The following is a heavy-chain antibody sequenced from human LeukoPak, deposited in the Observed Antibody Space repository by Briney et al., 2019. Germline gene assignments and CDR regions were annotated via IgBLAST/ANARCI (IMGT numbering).Heavy chain of an antibody. CDR1: GFTFSGSA. Sequence: GGSLRLSCAASGFTFSGSAMHWVRQASGKGLEWVGRIGSKANSYATAYAASVKGRFTISRDDSKNTAYLQMNSLKTEDTAVYYCTRPYYYDSSGYYTTSDYWAREPWSPSPQ. CDR2: IGSKANSYAT. J-gene: IGHJ4*02. D-gene: IGHD3-22*01. V-gene: IGHV3-73*01. CDR3: TRPYYYDSSGYYTTSDY.